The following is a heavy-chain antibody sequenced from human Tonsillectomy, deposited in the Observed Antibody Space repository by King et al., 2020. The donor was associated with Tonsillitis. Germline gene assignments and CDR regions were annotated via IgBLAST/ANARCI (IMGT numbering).Heavy chain of an antibody. CDR2: IRSDGSNK. J-gene: IGHJ6*02. Sequence: VRLVESGGGVVQPGGSLRLSCAASGFTFNNYGMHWVRQAPGKGLEWVAFIRSDGSNKYYVDSVKGQFTISRDNSKNSLYLQMNSLRAEDTAVYYCARRGDSSGYGAVDVWGQGTTVAVSS. CDR1: GFTFNNYG. CDR3: ARRGDSSGYGAVDV. D-gene: IGHD3-22*01. V-gene: IGHV3-30*02.